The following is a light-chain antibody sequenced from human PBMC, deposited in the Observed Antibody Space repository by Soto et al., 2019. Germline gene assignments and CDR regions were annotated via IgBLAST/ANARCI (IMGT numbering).Light chain of an antibody. CDR1: QRVSSTY. V-gene: IGKV3-20*01. J-gene: IGKJ2*01. CDR3: QQYGSSSYT. Sequence: EIVLTQSPGTLSLSPGERATLSCRASQRVSSTYLAWYQQKPGQAPRLLIYGASSRATGIPDRFSGSGSGPDFTLTITRLEPEDFAVYYCQQYGSSSYTFGQGTKLEIK. CDR2: GAS.